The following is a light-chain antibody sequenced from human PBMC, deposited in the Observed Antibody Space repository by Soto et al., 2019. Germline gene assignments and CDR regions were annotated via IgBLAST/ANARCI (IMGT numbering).Light chain of an antibody. CDR3: QQYNNWWT. CDR1: QSVSSN. J-gene: IGKJ1*01. Sequence: TLSVSPGERATLSCRASQSVSSNLAWYQQKPGQAPRLLIYGASTRATGIPARFSGSGSGTEFTLTISSLQSEDFAVYYCQQYNNWWTFGQGTKVDIK. CDR2: GAS. V-gene: IGKV3-15*01.